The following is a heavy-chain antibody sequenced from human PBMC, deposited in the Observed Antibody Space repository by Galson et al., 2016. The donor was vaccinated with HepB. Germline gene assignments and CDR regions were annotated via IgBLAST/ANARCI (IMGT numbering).Heavy chain of an antibody. CDR1: GFTFGDYY. CDR3: ARDMVRDSSSYYYYYGLDV. V-gene: IGHV4-38-2*02. D-gene: IGHD6-6*01. Sequence: LRLSCAASGFTFGDYYMTWIRQAPGKGLEWIGSIFYSGITYYNPSLTSRVTISLDTSKNQVSLRLSSVTAADTALYYCARDMVRDSSSYYYYYGLDVWGQGTTVTVSS. J-gene: IGHJ6*02. CDR2: IFYSGIT.